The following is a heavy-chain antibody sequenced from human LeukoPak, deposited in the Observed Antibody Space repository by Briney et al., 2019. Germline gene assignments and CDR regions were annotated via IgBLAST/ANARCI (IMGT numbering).Heavy chain of an antibody. J-gene: IGHJ4*02. D-gene: IGHD3-22*01. Sequence: PGGSLRLSCSASGFTFSSYNMHWVRQAPGKGLEYVSAISSNGGTTDYADSVKGRFTISRDNSKNTLYLQMSRLRAEDTAVYYCVRYYYDGSGYRYVGYWGQGTLVTVSS. V-gene: IGHV3-64D*06. CDR2: ISSNGGTT. CDR1: GFTFSSYN. CDR3: VRYYYDGSGYRYVGY.